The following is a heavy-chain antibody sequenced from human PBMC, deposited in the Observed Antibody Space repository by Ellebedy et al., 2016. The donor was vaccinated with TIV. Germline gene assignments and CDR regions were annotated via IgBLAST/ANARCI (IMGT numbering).Heavy chain of an antibody. D-gene: IGHD6-19*01. CDR3: ARTIAVAGTFSFDP. CDR1: GLTLDDYA. Sequence: PGGSLRLSCAASGLTLDDYAMSWVRQAPGKGLEWVSGINWSGTSTGYADSVKGRFTISRDNARDSLSLQMNSLRAEDTAVYYCARTIAVAGTFSFDPWGQGTLVTVSS. CDR2: INWSGTST. V-gene: IGHV3-20*04. J-gene: IGHJ5*02.